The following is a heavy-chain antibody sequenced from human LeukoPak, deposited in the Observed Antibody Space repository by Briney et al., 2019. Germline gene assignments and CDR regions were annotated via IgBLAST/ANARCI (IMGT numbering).Heavy chain of an antibody. CDR1: GFTFSSYW. V-gene: IGHV3-7*01. J-gene: IGHJ4*02. CDR2: IKQDGSEK. Sequence: GGSLRLSCAASGFTFSSYWMSWVRQAPGKGLEWVANIKQDGSEKYYVDSVKGRFTISRDNAKNSLYLQMNSLRAEDTAVYYCARAHGFGELCLDYWGQGTLVTVSS. D-gene: IGHD3-10*01. CDR3: ARAHGFGELCLDY.